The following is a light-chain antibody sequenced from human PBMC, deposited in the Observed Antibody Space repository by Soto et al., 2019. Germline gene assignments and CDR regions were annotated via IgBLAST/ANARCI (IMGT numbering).Light chain of an antibody. CDR1: QSVSSN. Sequence: EIVMTQSPDTLSVSPGERATLSCRASQSVSSNLAWYQQKPGQAPRLLIYDASNRATGIPARFSGSGSGTDFTLTISSLEPEDFAVYYCQERSNWPITFGQGTRLEI. V-gene: IGKV3-11*01. J-gene: IGKJ5*01. CDR3: QERSNWPIT. CDR2: DAS.